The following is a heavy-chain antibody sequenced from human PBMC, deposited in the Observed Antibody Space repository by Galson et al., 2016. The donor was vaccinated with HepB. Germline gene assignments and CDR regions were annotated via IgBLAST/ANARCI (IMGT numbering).Heavy chain of an antibody. J-gene: IGHJ4*02. CDR1: GGSISSGGYF. CDR2: IFYSGST. V-gene: IGHV4-31*03. Sequence: TLSLTCTVSGGSISSGGYFWSWIRQHPGRGLEWIGNIFYSGSTFYNPSLKSRVTISVDTSNDQFSLKLFSVTAADTAVYYCAREAAETTPNFFDSWGQGTLVTVSS. D-gene: IGHD4-11*01. CDR3: AREAAETTPNFFDS.